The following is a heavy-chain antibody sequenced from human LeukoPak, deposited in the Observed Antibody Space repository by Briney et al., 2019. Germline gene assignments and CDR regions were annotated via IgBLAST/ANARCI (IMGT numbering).Heavy chain of an antibody. D-gene: IGHD2-15*01. CDR1: GYTFTSYG. CDR3: ARGTWVVWFDP. Sequence: GASVKVSCKASGYTFTSYGISWVRQAPGQGLEWMGIINPSGGSTSYAQKFQGRVTMTRDMSTSTVYMELSSLRSEDTAVYYCARGTWVVWFDPWGQGTLVTVSS. J-gene: IGHJ5*02. CDR2: INPSGGST. V-gene: IGHV1-46*01.